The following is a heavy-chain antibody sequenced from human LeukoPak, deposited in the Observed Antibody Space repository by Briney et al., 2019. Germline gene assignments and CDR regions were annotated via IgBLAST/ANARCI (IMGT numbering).Heavy chain of an antibody. CDR2: IYYSGST. Sequence: PSQTLSLTCTVSGGSISSGDYYWSWIRQPPGKGLEWIGYIYYSGSTYYNPSLKSRVTISVDTSKNQFSLKLSSVTAADTAVHYCARVPYYYDSSGSDYWGQGTLVTVSS. V-gene: IGHV4-30-4*08. CDR3: ARVPYYYDSSGSDY. J-gene: IGHJ4*02. CDR1: GGSISSGDYY. D-gene: IGHD3-22*01.